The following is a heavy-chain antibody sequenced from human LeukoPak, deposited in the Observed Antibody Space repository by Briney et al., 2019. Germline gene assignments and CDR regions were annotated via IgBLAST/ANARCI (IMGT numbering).Heavy chain of an antibody. D-gene: IGHD6-13*01. CDR1: GFTFSNYW. CDR3: ANLYSSSWYTDFDY. CDR2: INSDGSST. Sequence: GGSLRLSCAASGFTFSNYWMHWVRQAPGKGLVWVSRINSDGSSTSYADSVKGRFTISRDNSKNTLYLQMNSLRAEDTAVYYCANLYSSSWYTDFDYWGQGTLVTVSS. V-gene: IGHV3-74*01. J-gene: IGHJ4*02.